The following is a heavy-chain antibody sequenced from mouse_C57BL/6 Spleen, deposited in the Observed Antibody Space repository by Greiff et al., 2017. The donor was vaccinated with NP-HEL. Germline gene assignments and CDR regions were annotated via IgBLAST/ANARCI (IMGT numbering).Heavy chain of an antibody. CDR1: GYAFSSSW. V-gene: IGHV1-82*01. CDR3: ARGKLGREGYFDY. Sequence: QVQLKESGPELVKPGASVKISCKASGYAFSSSWMNWVKQRPGKGLEWIGRIYPGDGDTNYNGKFKGKATLTADKSSSTAYMQLSSLTSEDSAVYFCARGKLGREGYFDYWGQGTTLTVSS. D-gene: IGHD4-1*01. CDR2: IYPGDGDT. J-gene: IGHJ2*01.